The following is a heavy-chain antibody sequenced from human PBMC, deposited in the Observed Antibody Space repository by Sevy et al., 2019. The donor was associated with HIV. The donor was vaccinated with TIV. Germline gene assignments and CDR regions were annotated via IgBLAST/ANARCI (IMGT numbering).Heavy chain of an antibody. J-gene: IGHJ5*02. CDR1: GGSFSGYY. V-gene: IGHV4-34*01. Sequence: SETLSLTCAVYGGSFSGYYWSWIRQPPGKGLEWMGEINHSGSTNYNPSLKSRVTISVDTSKNQFSLKLGSVTAADTAVYYWARGRQQQLVRGWFDPWGQGTLVTVSS. CDR3: ARGRQQQLVRGWFDP. D-gene: IGHD6-13*01. CDR2: INHSGST.